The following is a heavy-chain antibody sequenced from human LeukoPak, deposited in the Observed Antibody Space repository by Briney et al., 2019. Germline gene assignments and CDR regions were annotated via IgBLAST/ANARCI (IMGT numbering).Heavy chain of an antibody. Sequence: GESLKISCKGSGYSFTSYWIGWVRQTPGKGLEWMGIIYPGDSDTRYSPSFQGQVTISADKSISTAYLQWSSLKASDTAMYYCARCSGDCYAGGYFDYWGQGTLVTVSS. CDR1: GYSFTSYW. CDR2: IYPGDSDT. CDR3: ARCSGDCYAGGYFDY. J-gene: IGHJ4*02. D-gene: IGHD2-21*02. V-gene: IGHV5-51*01.